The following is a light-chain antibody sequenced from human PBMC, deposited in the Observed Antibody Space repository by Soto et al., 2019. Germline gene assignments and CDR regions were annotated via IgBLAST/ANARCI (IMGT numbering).Light chain of an antibody. CDR3: QSYHSSLSGWV. Sequence: QAVLTQPPSVSGAPGQRVTISCTGSSANIGAGYNVHWYQQVPGTAPKLLIFDNNNRPSGVPDRFSGSKSGTSASLAITGLQAEDEGDYYCQSYHSSLSGWVFGGGTKLTVL. CDR1: SANIGAGYN. CDR2: DNN. J-gene: IGLJ3*02. V-gene: IGLV1-40*01.